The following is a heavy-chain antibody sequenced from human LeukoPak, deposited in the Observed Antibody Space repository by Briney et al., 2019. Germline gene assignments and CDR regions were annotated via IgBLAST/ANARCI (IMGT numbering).Heavy chain of an antibody. J-gene: IGHJ4*02. Sequence: PRGSLRLSCAASGFTFRSYGMHWVRQAPGKGLQWVAVIWYDGSNKYYADSVKGRFTISRDNSKNTLSLQMNSLRAEDTAVYYCARELPPLEKYYFDYWGQGTLVTVSS. CDR1: GFTFRSYG. CDR2: IWYDGSNK. V-gene: IGHV3-33*01. D-gene: IGHD3-3*01. CDR3: ARELPPLEKYYFDY.